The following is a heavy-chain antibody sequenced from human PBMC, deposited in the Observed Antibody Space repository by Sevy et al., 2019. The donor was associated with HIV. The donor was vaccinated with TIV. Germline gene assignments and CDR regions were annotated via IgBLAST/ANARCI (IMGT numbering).Heavy chain of an antibody. J-gene: IGHJ4*02. Sequence: GGSLRLSCAASGFTFSSYAMSWVHQAPGKGLEWVSTFSFGCGKINYADSVKGRFTISRDNSKNTLYLQMHSLRAEDMAVYYCAREGCSKPHDYWGQGTLVTVSS. CDR3: AREGCSKPHDY. D-gene: IGHD3-10*02. CDR2: FSFGCGKI. V-gene: IGHV3-23*01. CDR1: GFTFSSYA.